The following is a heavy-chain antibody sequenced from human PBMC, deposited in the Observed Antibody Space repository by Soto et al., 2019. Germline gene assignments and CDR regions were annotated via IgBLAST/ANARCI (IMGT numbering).Heavy chain of an antibody. CDR3: ARDQESITDRILQY. Sequence: GSSVKVSCKAAGDTFASFVFSWVRQVPGQGLEWLGWISAYNGNTHYAQKVRDRVTLTTDTSTNTAYMELRSLTSDDTAVYYCARDQESITDRILQYWGQGTRVTVSS. D-gene: IGHD3-10*01. V-gene: IGHV1-18*01. J-gene: IGHJ4*02. CDR1: GDTFASFV. CDR2: ISAYNGNT.